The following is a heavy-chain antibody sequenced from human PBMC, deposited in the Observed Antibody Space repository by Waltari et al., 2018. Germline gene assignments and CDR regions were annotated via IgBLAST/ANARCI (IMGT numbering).Heavy chain of an antibody. Sequence: QLQLQESGPGLVKPSETLSLTCTVSGGSISSRSYYWSWIRQPPGKGLEWIGEINHSGSTNYNPSLKSRVTISVDAAKNQFYLKLSSVTAADTAVYDCARVGDSSGYETPFDYWGQGTLVTVSS. CDR2: INHSGST. D-gene: IGHD3-22*01. CDR1: GGSISSRSYY. V-gene: IGHV4-39*07. J-gene: IGHJ4*02. CDR3: ARVGDSSGYETPFDY.